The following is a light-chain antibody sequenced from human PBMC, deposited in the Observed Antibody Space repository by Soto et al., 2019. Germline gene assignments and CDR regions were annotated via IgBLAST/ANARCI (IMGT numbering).Light chain of an antibody. V-gene: IGLV2-14*03. CDR1: SSDVGGYNY. J-gene: IGLJ1*01. CDR2: DVS. CDR3: SSHTTSSTRV. Sequence: QSVLTQPASVSGSPGQSIAISCTGTSSDVGGYNYVSWYQQHPGKAPKLMIYDVSNRPSGVSDRFSGSKSGNTASLTISGLRAEDEADYYCSSHTTSSTRVFGTGTKVTV.